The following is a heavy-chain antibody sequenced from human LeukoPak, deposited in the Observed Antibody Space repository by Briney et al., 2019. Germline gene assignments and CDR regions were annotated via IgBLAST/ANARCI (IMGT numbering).Heavy chain of an antibody. Sequence: KPSETLSLTCSVSGFSLTNVYYWGWIRQPPGKGLEWIGSLYHSGSTYYNPSLQSRATLSVDTSKNQFSLKVSPVTAADTTVYYCARRGNDDYYFDHWGHGILVTVSS. V-gene: IGHV4-38-2*02. J-gene: IGHJ4*01. D-gene: IGHD1-1*01. CDR2: LYHSGST. CDR3: ARRGNDDYYFDH. CDR1: GFSLTNVYY.